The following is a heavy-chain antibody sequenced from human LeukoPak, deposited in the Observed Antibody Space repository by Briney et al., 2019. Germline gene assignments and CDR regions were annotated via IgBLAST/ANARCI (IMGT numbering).Heavy chain of an antibody. D-gene: IGHD4-17*01. CDR2: ISSSSSYI. CDR1: GFTFSSYS. V-gene: IGHV3-21*04. J-gene: IGHJ3*02. Sequence: KSGGSLRLSCAASGFTFSSYSMNWVRQAPGKGLEWVSSISSSSSYIYYADSVKGRFTISRDNSKNTLFLQMNSLRGEDTAVYYCSGDPNGDYVGAFDMWGPGTMVTVSS. CDR3: SGDPNGDYVGAFDM.